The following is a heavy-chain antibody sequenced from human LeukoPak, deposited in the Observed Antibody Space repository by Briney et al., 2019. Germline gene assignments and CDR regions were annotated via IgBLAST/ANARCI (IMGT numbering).Heavy chain of an antibody. Sequence: PSETLSLTCAVYGGSFSGYYWSWIRQPPGKGLEWIGEINHSGSTNYNPSLKSRVTISVDTSKNQFTLKLNSVTAADTAVYYCSRVDYGGNNYFDYWGQGTLVTVSS. J-gene: IGHJ4*02. V-gene: IGHV4-34*01. CDR2: INHSGST. CDR1: GGSFSGYY. CDR3: SRVDYGGNNYFDY. D-gene: IGHD4-23*01.